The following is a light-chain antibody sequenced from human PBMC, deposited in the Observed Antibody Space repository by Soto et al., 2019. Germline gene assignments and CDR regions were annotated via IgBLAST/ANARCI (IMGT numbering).Light chain of an antibody. J-gene: IGKJ1*01. CDR3: QKYGSSPWT. V-gene: IGKV3-20*01. CDR1: QSVSNNF. CDR2: GAS. Sequence: EIVFKQSLGTVSLPLEERATLSCRASQSVSNNFLAWYQQKPGQATRLLIYGASSRATGIPDRFSGSGSGTDFTLTISRLETEEFVVYYCQKYGSSPWTFGQGTKVDI.